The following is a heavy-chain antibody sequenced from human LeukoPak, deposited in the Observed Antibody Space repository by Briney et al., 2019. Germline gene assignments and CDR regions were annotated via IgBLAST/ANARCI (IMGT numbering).Heavy chain of an antibody. D-gene: IGHD3-9*01. V-gene: IGHV3-21*01. Sequence: GGSLKLSCAASGFTFSGYSRNWVRLAPGKGLEWVSSISGSSGSIYYAYSVKGRFTISRDNAKNSLDLQMNSLRAEDTAVYYCARANPPAISFFDWWGQGTLVSVSS. CDR1: GFTFSGYS. J-gene: IGHJ4*02. CDR2: ISGSSGSI. CDR3: ARANPPAISFFDW.